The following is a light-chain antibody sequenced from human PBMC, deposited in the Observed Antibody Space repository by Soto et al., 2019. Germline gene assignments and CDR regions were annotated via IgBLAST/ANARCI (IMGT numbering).Light chain of an antibody. J-gene: IGKJ4*01. V-gene: IGKV3-20*01. CDR3: QQYGSSPVT. Sequence: EIVLTQSPGTLSLSPGERATLSCRASQSVKSDYFAWYQQKPGQAPRLLIYGASSRATGLPDRFSGSGSGTDFTLTISRLEPEDFVVYYCQQYGSSPVTFGGGTKVEIK. CDR2: GAS. CDR1: QSVKSDY.